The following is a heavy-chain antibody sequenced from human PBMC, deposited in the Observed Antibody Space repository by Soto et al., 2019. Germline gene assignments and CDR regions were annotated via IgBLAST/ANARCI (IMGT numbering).Heavy chain of an antibody. CDR2: LSGSGTST. V-gene: IGHV3-23*01. CDR1: GFSFVNYA. Sequence: GGSLRLSCAASGFSFVNYAMNWVRQAPGKGLEWVSGLSGSGTSTYYADSVKGRFTISRDNSRDTLFLQMNSLTADDTAVYYCAKATTNGGWFNPFDSWGQGALVTAPQ. CDR3: AKATTNGGWFNPFDS. D-gene: IGHD6-19*01. J-gene: IGHJ4*02.